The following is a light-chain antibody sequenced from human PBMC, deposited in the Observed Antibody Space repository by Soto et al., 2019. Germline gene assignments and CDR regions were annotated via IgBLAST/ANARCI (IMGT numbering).Light chain of an antibody. V-gene: IGKV3-11*01. Sequence: EIVLTQSPGTLSLSPGERATLSCRASQSISSYLAWYQQKPGQAPRLLIYDAVIRATGIPARFSGSGSGTDFTLTGSSLVPEDFAIYYCQQRSNWLTFGGGTRVEIK. CDR2: DAV. J-gene: IGKJ4*01. CDR1: QSISSY. CDR3: QQRSNWLT.